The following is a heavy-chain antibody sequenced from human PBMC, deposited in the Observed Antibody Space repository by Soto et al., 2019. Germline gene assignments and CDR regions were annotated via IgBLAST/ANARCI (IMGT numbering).Heavy chain of an antibody. J-gene: IGHJ3*02. CDR1: GGSISSSNW. CDR3: ARLSRGQLVIEDI. V-gene: IGHV4-4*02. CDR2: IYHSGST. D-gene: IGHD6-13*01. Sequence: PSETLSLTCAVSGGSISSSNWWRWVRDPPGKGLEGIGEIYHSGSTNYNPSLKSRVTISVDKSKNQFSLKLSSVTAADTSVYYCARLSRGQLVIEDIWVQGTMVTVSS.